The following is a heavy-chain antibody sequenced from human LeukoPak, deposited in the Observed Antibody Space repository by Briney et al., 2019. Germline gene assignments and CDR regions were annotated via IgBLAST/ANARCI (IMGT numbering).Heavy chain of an antibody. CDR2: ISYGESDK. Sequence: GRSLRLSCAASGFTFSNYGMHWVRQAQGKGLEWVAVISYGESDKYYADSVKGRFTISRDNSKNTLYLQMNSLRPEDTAVYYCAKGVVAATNAAYYGMDVWGQGTTVTVSS. V-gene: IGHV3-30*18. J-gene: IGHJ6*02. D-gene: IGHD2-15*01. CDR1: GFTFSNYG. CDR3: AKGVVAATNAAYYGMDV.